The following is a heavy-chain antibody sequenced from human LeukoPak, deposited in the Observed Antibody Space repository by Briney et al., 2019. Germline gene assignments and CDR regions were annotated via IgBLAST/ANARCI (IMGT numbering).Heavy chain of an antibody. J-gene: IGHJ4*02. V-gene: IGHV1-69*13. CDR2: IIPIFGTA. CDR1: GGTFSIYA. Sequence: SVKVSCKASGGTFSIYAISWVRQAPGQGLEWMGGIIPIFGTANYAQKFQGRVTITADESTSTAYMELSNLRSEDTAVYYCARERSSSGWYPIDYWGQGTLVTVSA. D-gene: IGHD6-19*01. CDR3: ARERSSSGWYPIDY.